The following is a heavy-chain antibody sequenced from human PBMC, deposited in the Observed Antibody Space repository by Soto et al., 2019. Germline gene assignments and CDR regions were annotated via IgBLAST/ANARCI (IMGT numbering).Heavy chain of an antibody. J-gene: IGHJ4*02. CDR2: ISYDGSNK. CDR3: AKDIVRYTYGACDY. Sequence: GGSLRLSCAASGFTFSSYGMYWVRQAPGKGLEWVAAISYDGSNKYHADSVKGRFTISRDNSKNTVYLQMNSLRAEDTAVYYCAKDIVRYTYGACDYWGQGALVTVSS. CDR1: GFTFSSYG. V-gene: IGHV3-30*18. D-gene: IGHD5-18*01.